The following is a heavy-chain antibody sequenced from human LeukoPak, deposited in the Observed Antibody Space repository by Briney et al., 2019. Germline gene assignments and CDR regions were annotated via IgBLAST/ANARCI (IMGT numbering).Heavy chain of an antibody. J-gene: IGHJ4*02. CDR1: GGSISSYY. V-gene: IGHV4-59*01. CDR3: ARGGYDILTGYYLDY. CDR2: IYYSGST. D-gene: IGHD3-9*01. Sequence: PSETLSLTCTVSGGSISSYYWSWIRQPPGRGLEWIGYIYYSGSTNYNPSLKSRVTISVDTSKNQFSLKLSSVTAADTAVYYCARGGYDILTGYYLDYWGQGTLVTVSS.